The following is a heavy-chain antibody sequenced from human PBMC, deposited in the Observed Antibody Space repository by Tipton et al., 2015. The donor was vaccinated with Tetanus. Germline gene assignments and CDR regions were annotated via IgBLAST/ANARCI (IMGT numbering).Heavy chain of an antibody. V-gene: IGHV4-34*01. J-gene: IGHJ6*02. CDR1: GGSFSGYH. CDR2: INHSGST. CDR3: ARGHYYYGMDV. Sequence: TLSLTCAVYGGSFSGYHWSWIRQPPGKGLEWIGEINHSGSTNYNPSLKSRVTISVDTSKNQFSLKLSSVTAADTAVYYCARGHYYYGMDVWGQGTTVTVSS.